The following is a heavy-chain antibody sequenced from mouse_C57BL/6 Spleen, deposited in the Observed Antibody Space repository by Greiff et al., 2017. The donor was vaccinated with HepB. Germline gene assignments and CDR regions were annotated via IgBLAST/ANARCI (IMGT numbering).Heavy chain of an antibody. CDR3: ARETGTWGYFDD. Sequence: QVQLQQSGAELVKPGASVKISCKASGYAFSSYWMNWVKQRPGKGLEWIGQIYPGDGDTNYNGKFKGKATLTADKSSSTAYMQLSSLTSEDSAVYFCARETGTWGYFDDWGQGTTLTVSS. J-gene: IGHJ2*01. V-gene: IGHV1-80*01. D-gene: IGHD4-1*01. CDR2: IYPGDGDT. CDR1: GYAFSSYW.